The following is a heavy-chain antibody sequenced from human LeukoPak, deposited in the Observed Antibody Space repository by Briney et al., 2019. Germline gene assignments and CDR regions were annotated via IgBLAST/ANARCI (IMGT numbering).Heavy chain of an antibody. J-gene: IGHJ4*02. CDR1: GGSISSSSYY. D-gene: IGHD2-2*02. CDR2: IYYSGST. Sequence: SSGTLSLTCTVSGGSISSSSYYWGWIRQPPGKGLEWIGSIYYSGSTYYNPSLKSRVTISVDTSKNQFSLKLSSVTAADTAVYYCARQRYCSSTSCYTFDPKYYFDYWGQGTLVTVSS. V-gene: IGHV4-39*01. CDR3: ARQRYCSSTSCYTFDPKYYFDY.